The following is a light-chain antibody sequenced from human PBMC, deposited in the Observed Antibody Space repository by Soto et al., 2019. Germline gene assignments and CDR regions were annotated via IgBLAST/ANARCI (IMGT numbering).Light chain of an antibody. CDR2: GAS. CDR3: HSGYT. CDR1: QSVSSSY. J-gene: IGKJ2*01. Sequence: EIVLTQSPGTLSLSPGERATLSCRASQSVSSSYLAWYQQKPGQAPRLLIYGASSRATGIPDRFSGSGSGTDFTLTISRLEPEDFAVYYCHSGYTFGQGTKLEIK. V-gene: IGKV3-20*01.